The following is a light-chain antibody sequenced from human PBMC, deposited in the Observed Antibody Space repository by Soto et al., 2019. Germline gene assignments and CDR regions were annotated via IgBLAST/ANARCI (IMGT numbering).Light chain of an antibody. CDR1: QSVNNN. CDR2: GAS. J-gene: IGKJ1*01. V-gene: IGKV3-15*01. Sequence: EIVMTQSPATLSVSPGERATLSCRASQSVNNNLAWYQQKPGQAPRLLIYGASTRATGIAARFSGSGSGTEFTLTISNLQSEDSAVYFCQQHNDWPPWTFGQGTKVEI. CDR3: QQHNDWPPWT.